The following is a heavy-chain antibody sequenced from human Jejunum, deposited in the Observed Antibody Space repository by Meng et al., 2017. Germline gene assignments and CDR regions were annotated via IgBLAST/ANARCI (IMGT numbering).Heavy chain of an antibody. V-gene: IGHV3-74*01. CDR2: VSTDGTIT. Sequence: VESGGGVVHPGGCLRLSCAASGFTFSSHWMHWVRQAPGKGLVWLSRVSTDGTITNYADSVKGRFTISRDNAKDTVFLEMNSLRVEDTAVYYCASDRITDWGQGTLVTVSS. J-gene: IGHJ1*01. CDR1: GFTFSSHW. D-gene: IGHD3-16*01. CDR3: ASDRITD.